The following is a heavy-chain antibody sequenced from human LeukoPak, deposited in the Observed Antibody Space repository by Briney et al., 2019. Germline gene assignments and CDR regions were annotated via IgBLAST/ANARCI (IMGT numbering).Heavy chain of an antibody. D-gene: IGHD3-10*01. J-gene: IGHJ4*02. CDR2: IKQDGSER. CDR3: ARAGSHWHYVY. CDR1: GFTFSGFS. V-gene: IGHV3-7*01. Sequence: GGSLRLSCAASGFTFSGFSMSWARQSPTKGLEWVANIKQDGSERYYVDSVKGRFTISRDNAKNSLSLQMNNLRVEDTAVYYCARAGSHWHYVYWGQGTVVTVSS.